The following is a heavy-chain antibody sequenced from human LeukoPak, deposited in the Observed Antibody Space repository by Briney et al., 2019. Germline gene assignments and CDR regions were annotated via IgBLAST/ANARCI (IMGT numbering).Heavy chain of an antibody. V-gene: IGHV1-2*02. CDR2: INPNSGST. Sequence: ASVKVSCKASGYTFTGYYMHWVRQAPGQGLEWMGWINPNSGSTNYAQKFQGRVAMTRDASISTAYMELSRLRSDDTAVYYCASEAVAGGDWSDPWGQGTLVTVSS. CDR3: ASEAVAGGDWSDP. D-gene: IGHD6-19*01. CDR1: GYTFTGYY. J-gene: IGHJ5*02.